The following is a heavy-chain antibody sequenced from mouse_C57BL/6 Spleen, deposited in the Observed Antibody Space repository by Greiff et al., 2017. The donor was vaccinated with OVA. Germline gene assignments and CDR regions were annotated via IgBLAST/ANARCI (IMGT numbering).Heavy chain of an antibody. V-gene: IGHV5-17*01. Sequence: DVKLVESGGGLVKPGGSLKLSCAASGFTFSDYGMHWVRQAPEKGLEWVAYISSGSSTIYYADTVKGRFTISRDNAKNTLFLQMTSLRSEDTAMYYCARESVYYFDYWGQGTTLTVSS. CDR1: GFTFSDYG. CDR2: ISSGSSTI. J-gene: IGHJ2*01. CDR3: ARESVYYFDY.